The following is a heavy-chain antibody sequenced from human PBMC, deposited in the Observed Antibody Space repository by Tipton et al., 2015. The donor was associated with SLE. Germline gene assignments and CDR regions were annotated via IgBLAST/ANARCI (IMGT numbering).Heavy chain of an antibody. CDR1: GFAFYNYE. CDR3: VRYCSSISCYRDMDV. V-gene: IGHV3-48*03. J-gene: IGHJ6*03. CDR2: ISLSGSTT. Sequence: GSLRLSCAASGFAFYNYEVNWVRQAPGKGLEWVSYISLSGSTTFYADSVQGRFTISRDNGNNSLFLQMNSLRAEDTALYYCVRYCSSISCYRDMDVWGKGTTVTVSS. D-gene: IGHD2-2*02.